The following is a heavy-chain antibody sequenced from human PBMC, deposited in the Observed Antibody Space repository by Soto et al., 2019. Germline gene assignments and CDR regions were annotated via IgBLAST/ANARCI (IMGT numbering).Heavy chain of an antibody. CDR1: GFTFSSYS. J-gene: IGHJ2*01. CDR2: ISSSSSTI. V-gene: IGHV3-48*01. Sequence: GESLKISCAASGFTFSSYSMNWVRQAPGKGLEWVSYISSSSSTIYYADSVKGRFTISRDNAKNSLYLQMNSLRAEDTAVYYCAREVAVAEITNWYFDLWGRGTLVTVSS. D-gene: IGHD6-19*01. CDR3: AREVAVAEITNWYFDL.